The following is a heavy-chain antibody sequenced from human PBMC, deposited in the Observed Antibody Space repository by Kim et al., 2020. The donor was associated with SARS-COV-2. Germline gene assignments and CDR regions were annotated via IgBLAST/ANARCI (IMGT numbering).Heavy chain of an antibody. V-gene: IGHV1-2*04. CDR1: GYTFTGYY. Sequence: ASVKVSCKASGYTFTGYYMHWVRQAPGQGLEWMGWINPNSGGTNYAQKFQGWVTMTRDTSISTAYMELSRLRSDDTAVYYCAREGYCSSTSCYRGRFAFDIWGQGTMVTVSS. CDR3: AREGYCSSTSCYRGRFAFDI. CDR2: INPNSGGT. D-gene: IGHD2-2*02. J-gene: IGHJ3*02.